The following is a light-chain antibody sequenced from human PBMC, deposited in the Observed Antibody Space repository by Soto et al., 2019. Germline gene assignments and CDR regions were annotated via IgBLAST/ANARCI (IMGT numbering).Light chain of an antibody. CDR1: QDISNY. V-gene: IGKV1-33*01. CDR3: QQYDNLPPFT. CDR2: YAS. Sequence: DIQMTQSPSSLSASVGDRVTITCQASQDISNYINWYQQKPGKAPKLLIYYASNLDTGVPSRFSGSGSGTAFTFSINSLQAKDIATYYCQQYDNLPPFTFGPGNKVYIE. J-gene: IGKJ3*01.